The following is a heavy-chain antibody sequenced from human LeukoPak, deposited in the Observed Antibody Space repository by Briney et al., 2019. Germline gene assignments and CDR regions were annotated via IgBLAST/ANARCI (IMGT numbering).Heavy chain of an antibody. CDR3: AKGLSSSLDY. Sequence: GGSLRLSCAASGFTFSSYGMHWVRQAPGKGLEWVAVISYDGSNKYYADSVKGRFTISRDNSKNTLYLQMNSLRAEDTAVYYCAKGLSSSLDYWGQGTLVTVSS. D-gene: IGHD6-6*01. J-gene: IGHJ4*02. CDR1: GFTFSSYG. V-gene: IGHV3-30*18. CDR2: ISYDGSNK.